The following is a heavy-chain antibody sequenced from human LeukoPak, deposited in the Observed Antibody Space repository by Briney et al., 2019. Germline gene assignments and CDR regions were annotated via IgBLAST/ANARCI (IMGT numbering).Heavy chain of an antibody. CDR3: ATVFTMVQGPRGAAFDI. V-gene: IGHV1-18*01. CDR1: VYTFTSYG. D-gene: IGHD3-10*01. Sequence: ASVKVSCKASVYTFTSYGISWVRQAPGQGLEWMGWSIAYNGNTNYAQKLQGRVTMTTDTSTSTAYMELRSLRSDDTAVYYCATVFTMVQGPRGAAFDIWGQGTMVTVSS. CDR2: SIAYNGNT. J-gene: IGHJ3*02.